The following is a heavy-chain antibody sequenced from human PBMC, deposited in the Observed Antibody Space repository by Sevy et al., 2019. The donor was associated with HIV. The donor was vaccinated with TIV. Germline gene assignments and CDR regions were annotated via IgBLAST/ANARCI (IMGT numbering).Heavy chain of an antibody. CDR3: ARVAVTVLGYCTNRVCIDAFDI. Sequence: GESLKISCAASGFTFSSYWMSWVRQAPGKGLEWVANIKQDGSEKYYADCVKGRFTISRDNAKNSLYLQMNSLRAEDTAVYYCARVAVTVLGYCTNRVCIDAFDIWGQGTMVTVS. D-gene: IGHD2-8*01. J-gene: IGHJ3*02. V-gene: IGHV3-7*01. CDR1: GFTFSSYW. CDR2: IKQDGSEK.